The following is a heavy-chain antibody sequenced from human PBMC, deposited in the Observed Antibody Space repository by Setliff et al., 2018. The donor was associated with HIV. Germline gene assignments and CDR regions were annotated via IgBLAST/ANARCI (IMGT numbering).Heavy chain of an antibody. J-gene: IGHJ4*02. V-gene: IGHV4-59*12. D-gene: IGHD6-6*01. CDR3: ARSGSSSPYYFDY. CDR2: IYYSGST. Sequence: SETLSLTCTVSGGSISNYYWSWIRQPPGKGLEWIGYIYYSGSTNYNPSLKSRITISVDTSKNQFSLRLSSVTAADTAVYYCARSGSSSPYYFDYWGQGTLVTVSS. CDR1: GGSISNYY.